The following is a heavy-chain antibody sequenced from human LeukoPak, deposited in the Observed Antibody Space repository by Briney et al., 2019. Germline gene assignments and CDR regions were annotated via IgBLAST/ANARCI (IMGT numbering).Heavy chain of an antibody. CDR2: INAGNGNT. J-gene: IGHJ4*02. V-gene: IGHV1-3*01. Sequence: GASVKVSCKASGYTFTSYAMHWVRQAPGQRLEWMGWINAGNGNTKYSQKFQGRVTITRDTSASTAYMELSSLRSEDTAVYYCARGSYYYDSSGYPPFDYWGQGTLVTVSS. CDR3: ARGSYYYDSSGYPPFDY. D-gene: IGHD3-22*01. CDR1: GYTFTSYA.